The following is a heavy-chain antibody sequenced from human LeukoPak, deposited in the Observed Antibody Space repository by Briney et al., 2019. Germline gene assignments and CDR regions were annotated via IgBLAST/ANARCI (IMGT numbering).Heavy chain of an antibody. CDR3: AREGGSKLYGMDV. D-gene: IGHD3-10*01. CDR2: IWYDGSNK. CDR1: GFTFSSYG. Sequence: GGSLRLSCAASGFTFSSYGMHWVRQAPGKGREWVAVIWYDGSNKYYADSVKGRFTIPRDNSKNTLYLQMNSLRAEDTAVYYCAREGGSKLYGMDVWGQGTTVTVSS. V-gene: IGHV3-33*01. J-gene: IGHJ6*02.